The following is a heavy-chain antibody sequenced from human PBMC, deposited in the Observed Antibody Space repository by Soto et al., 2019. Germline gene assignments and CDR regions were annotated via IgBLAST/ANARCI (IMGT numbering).Heavy chain of an antibody. V-gene: IGHV1-69*12. D-gene: IGHD2-15*01. CDR2: SIPMFGIT. J-gene: IGHJ4*02. Sequence: QVQLVQSGAEVKKPGSSVKVSCKASGGTLSSHGFNWVRQAPGQGLEWMGGSIPMFGITNHTQKFQDRITITADASRSMVYLELGSLRSDDTAVYYCASGRGYGLVSWGQGTLLTVSS. CDR1: GGTLSSHG. CDR3: ASGRGYGLVS.